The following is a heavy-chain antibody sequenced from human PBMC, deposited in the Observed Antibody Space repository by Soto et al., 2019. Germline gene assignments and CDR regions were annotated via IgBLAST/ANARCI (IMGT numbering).Heavy chain of an antibody. CDR1: GFTFSVSA. D-gene: IGHD2-15*01. CDR2: INGGSTSV. CDR3: ARGGGSLNY. Sequence: DVQLVESGGGLVKPGGSLRLSCEASGFTFSVSAMNWVRQAPGKGLEWVSSINGGSTSVHYADSVKGRFTISRDNANNSLSLQMNNLRVEDTAVYYCARGGGSLNYWCQGTLVSVSS. J-gene: IGHJ4*02. V-gene: IGHV3-21*02.